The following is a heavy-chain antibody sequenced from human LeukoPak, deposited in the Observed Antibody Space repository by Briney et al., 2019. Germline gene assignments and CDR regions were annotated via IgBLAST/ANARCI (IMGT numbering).Heavy chain of an antibody. V-gene: IGHV3-53*01. Sequence: GGSLRLSCAAAGFTFSSYWMNWVRQAPGKGLEWVSVIYRGGSTFYADSVKGRFTISRDISKNTVYLQMNSLRAEDTAVYYCARAGIASAGTMSYYYMDVWGKGTTVTISS. CDR1: GFTFSSYW. CDR3: ARAGIASAGTMSYYYMDV. J-gene: IGHJ6*03. D-gene: IGHD6-13*01. CDR2: IYRGGST.